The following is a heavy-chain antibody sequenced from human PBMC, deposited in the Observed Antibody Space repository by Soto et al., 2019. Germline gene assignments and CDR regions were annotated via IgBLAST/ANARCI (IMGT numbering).Heavy chain of an antibody. CDR3: ARALKGASFDY. CDR2: INHSGGT. Sequence: SETLSLTCSVSGVSISRSNWWTWVRQAPGKGLEWIGEINHSGGTTYNPSLQSRVTISVDTSKNQFSLKLSSVTAADTAVYYCARALKGASFDYWGQGTLVTVSS. J-gene: IGHJ4*02. V-gene: IGHV4-4*02. CDR1: GVSISRSNW.